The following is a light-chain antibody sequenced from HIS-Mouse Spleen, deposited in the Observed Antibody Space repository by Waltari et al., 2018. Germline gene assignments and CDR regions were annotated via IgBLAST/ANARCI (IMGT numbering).Light chain of an antibody. V-gene: IGLV3-10*01. CDR2: EDS. J-gene: IGLJ3*02. CDR1: ALPKKY. CDR3: QSADSSGTSRV. Sequence: SYELTQPPSVSVSPGRTARITCSGDALPKKYAYWYQQKSGQAPVLVIYEDSKRPSGIPERFSGSSSGTMATLTISGVQAEDEADYYCQSADSSGTSRVFGGGTKLTVL.